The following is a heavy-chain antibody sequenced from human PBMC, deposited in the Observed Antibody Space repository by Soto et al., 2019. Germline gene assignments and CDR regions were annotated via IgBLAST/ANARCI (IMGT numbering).Heavy chain of an antibody. J-gene: IGHJ4*02. CDR2: IYYIFIT. Sequence: SETLSLTCTVSGGSISIYYWSWIRQPPWKLLEWIWYIYYIFITNYNPSLKSRVTISVYTSKNHFSLKLSSFTAADTSVYYCARDFRPTYRVRYFDYWGQGNLVTVSS. V-gene: IGHV4-59*01. CDR3: ARDFRPTYRVRYFDY. D-gene: IGHD3-10*02. CDR1: GGSISIYY.